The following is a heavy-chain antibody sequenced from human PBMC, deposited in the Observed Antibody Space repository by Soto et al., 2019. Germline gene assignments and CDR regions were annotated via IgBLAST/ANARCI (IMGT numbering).Heavy chain of an antibody. J-gene: IGHJ4*02. CDR1: GFTFSSYA. V-gene: IGHV3-23*01. Sequence: EVQLLESGGGLVQPGGSLRLSCAASGFTFSSYAMSWVRQAPAKGLEWVSAISGSGGNTYYADSVRGRFTISRDNSKNTLYLQMNSLRVEDTAVYYCTRTLVGARLRAFDYWGQGTLVTVSS. D-gene: IGHD1-26*01. CDR3: TRTLVGARLRAFDY. CDR2: ISGSGGNT.